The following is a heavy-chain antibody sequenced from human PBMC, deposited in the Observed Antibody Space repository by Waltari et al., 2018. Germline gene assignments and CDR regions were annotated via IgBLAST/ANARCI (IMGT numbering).Heavy chain of an antibody. J-gene: IGHJ3*01. CDR3: ARGPPTPNSETHSILNDAFNF. V-gene: IGHV1-69*11. Sequence: QVQLVQSGAEIKKPGSSVSVSCRASGGTFASYAFSWVRQAPGQGLEWMGGITPILATPNYAQRLKGRGTITADESTNTSYLELRSLTSDDTAVYYCARGPPTPNSETHSILNDAFNFWGQGTLVTVSS. D-gene: IGHD1-26*01. CDR2: ITPILATP. CDR1: GGTFASYA.